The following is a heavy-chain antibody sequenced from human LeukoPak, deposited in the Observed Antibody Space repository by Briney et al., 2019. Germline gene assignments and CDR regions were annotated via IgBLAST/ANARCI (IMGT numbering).Heavy chain of an antibody. V-gene: IGHV3-21*01. CDR2: ISNSGTFR. J-gene: IGHJ4*02. CDR1: GFTFSSYF. CDR3: ARGDTQSKYRQFDS. Sequence: PGGSLRLSCATSGFTFSSYFMNWVRQAPGKGLEWVSSISNSGTFRYYADSVKGRFTISRDSAKNSLYLQMNSLRAEDTGVYYCARGDTQSKYRQFDSWGQGSLVIVSS. D-gene: IGHD1-26*01.